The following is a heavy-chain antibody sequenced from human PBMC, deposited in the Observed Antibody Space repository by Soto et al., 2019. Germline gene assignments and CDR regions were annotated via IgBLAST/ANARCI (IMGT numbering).Heavy chain of an antibody. CDR3: ARDDSSLTGYYITYYYYMDV. D-gene: IGHD3-9*01. V-gene: IGHV3-7*01. CDR2: IKQDGSEK. J-gene: IGHJ6*03. CDR1: GFTFSSYW. Sequence: GGSLRLSCAASGFTFSSYWMSWVRQAPGKGLEWVANIKQDGSEKYYVDSVKGRFTISRDNAKNSLYLQMNSLRAEDTAVYYCARDDSSLTGYYITYYYYMDVWGKGTTVTVSS.